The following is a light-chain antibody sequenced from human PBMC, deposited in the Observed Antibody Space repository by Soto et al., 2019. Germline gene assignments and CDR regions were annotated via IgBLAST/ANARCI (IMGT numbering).Light chain of an antibody. V-gene: IGKV3-20*01. Sequence: EIVLTQSPGTLSLSPGERATLSCRASQIISSSYLAWYQQTPGQAPRLLIYGASSRATGIPDRFSGSGSGTDFTLTISRLEPEDFAVYFCQQYGSSPPWTFGQGTKVEIK. CDR1: QIISSSY. CDR2: GAS. CDR3: QQYGSSPPWT. J-gene: IGKJ1*01.